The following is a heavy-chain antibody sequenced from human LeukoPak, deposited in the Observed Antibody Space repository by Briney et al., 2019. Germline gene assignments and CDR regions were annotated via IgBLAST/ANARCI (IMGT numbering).Heavy chain of an antibody. CDR1: GFTFDDYA. Sequence: PGGSLRLSCAASGFTFDDYAMHWVRQAPGKGLEWVSGISWNSGSIGYADSVKGRFTISRDNAKNSLYLQMNSLRAEDTALYYCAKEAGQYPFDYWGQGTLVTVSS. CDR2: ISWNSGSI. V-gene: IGHV3-9*01. J-gene: IGHJ4*02. D-gene: IGHD6-13*01. CDR3: AKEAGQYPFDY.